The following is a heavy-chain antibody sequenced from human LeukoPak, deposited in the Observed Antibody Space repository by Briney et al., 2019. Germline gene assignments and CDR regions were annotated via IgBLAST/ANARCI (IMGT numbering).Heavy chain of an antibody. CDR1: GASITNDDYY. J-gene: IGHJ5*02. CDR3: ARRAPFSNWFDP. V-gene: IGHV4-31*03. D-gene: IGHD2-2*01. CDR2: IYFSGST. Sequence: NPSETLSLTCTVSGASITNDDYYWSWIRQHPGKGLEWIGYIYFSGSTYYNPTLKSRASVSVYTSKSQFSLRLTSVTAADTAVYYCARRAPFSNWFDPWGQGTLVIVSS.